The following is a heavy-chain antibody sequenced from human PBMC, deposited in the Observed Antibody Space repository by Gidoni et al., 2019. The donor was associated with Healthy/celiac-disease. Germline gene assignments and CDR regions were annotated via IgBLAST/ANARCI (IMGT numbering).Heavy chain of an antibody. D-gene: IGHD3-10*01. CDR2: IYYRVNT. CDR3: ARVPYYYGSGSPVDY. Sequence: QVQLQESGPGLVKPSQTLSLTCTVSGGSISSGGYYWSWIRQHPGKCLEWIGYIYYRVNTYYNPSLKSRVTISVDTSNNQFSLKLSSVTAADTAVYYCARVPYYYGSGSPVDYWGQGTLVTVSS. CDR1: GGSISSGGYY. J-gene: IGHJ4*02. V-gene: IGHV4-31*03.